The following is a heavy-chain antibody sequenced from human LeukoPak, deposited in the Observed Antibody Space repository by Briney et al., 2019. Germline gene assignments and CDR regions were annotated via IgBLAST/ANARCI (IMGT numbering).Heavy chain of an antibody. J-gene: IGHJ3*01. CDR2: IIPILGIA. D-gene: IGHD6-19*01. V-gene: IGHV1-69*04. CDR3: ASRAGNSRGWYEDDAFDV. CDR1: GGTFSSYA. Sequence: SVKLSCKASGGTFSSYAISWVRQAPGQGLEWMGRIIPILGIANYAQKFQGRVTITAYKSTSTAYMELSSLRSEDTAVYYCASRAGNSRGWYEDDAFDVWGQGTMVTVSS.